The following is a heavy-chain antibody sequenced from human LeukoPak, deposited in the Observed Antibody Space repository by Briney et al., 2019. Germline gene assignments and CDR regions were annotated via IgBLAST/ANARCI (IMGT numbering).Heavy chain of an antibody. CDR1: GFTFSSYS. D-gene: IGHD3-3*01. Sequence: GGSLRLSCAASGFTFSSYSMNWVRQAPGKGLEWDSSISSSSIYIYYADSVKARFTISRDNSQNTVSLQLNNLRIEDTALYYCAKTSLSDPSGHYYYMDVWGKGTTVTVSS. CDR3: AKTSLSDPSGHYYYMDV. J-gene: IGHJ6*03. V-gene: IGHV3-21*01. CDR2: ISSSSIYI.